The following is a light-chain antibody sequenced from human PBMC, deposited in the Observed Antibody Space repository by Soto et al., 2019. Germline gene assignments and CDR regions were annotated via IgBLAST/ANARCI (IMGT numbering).Light chain of an antibody. Sequence: EIVMTQSPATLSVSPGERATLSCRASQSVSSNLAWYQQKPGQAPRLLIYGASTRATGIPARFSGSGSGTEFTLTISSLQSEDFAGYYLQADNNWPRGTFGQGTKVEIK. CDR1: QSVSSN. CDR3: QADNNWPRGT. V-gene: IGKV3-15*01. J-gene: IGKJ1*01. CDR2: GAS.